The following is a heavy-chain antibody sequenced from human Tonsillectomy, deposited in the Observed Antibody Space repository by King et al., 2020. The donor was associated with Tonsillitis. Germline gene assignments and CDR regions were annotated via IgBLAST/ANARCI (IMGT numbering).Heavy chain of an antibody. J-gene: IGHJ3*02. Sequence: VQLVESGGGLVKPGGSLRLSCAASGFTLTNAWMSWVRQAPGKGLEWVGRVKRKDQGGATAYAAAVKGRFTMSRDDSRDTVYLQMSSLKTEDTGVYYCATQDVSGRLGGADPFDIWGPGTMVTVSS. CDR1: GFTLTNAW. V-gene: IGHV3-15*01. CDR2: VKRKDQGGAT. D-gene: IGHD3-10*01. CDR3: ATQDVSGRLGGADPFDI.